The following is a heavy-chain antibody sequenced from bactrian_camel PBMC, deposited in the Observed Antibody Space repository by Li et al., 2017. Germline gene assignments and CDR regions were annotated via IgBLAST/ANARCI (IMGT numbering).Heavy chain of an antibody. CDR2: IDSDGTT. D-gene: IGHD4*01. CDR1: GDTYNTYC. V-gene: IGHV3S53*01. CDR3: ATGHLPYSDSIGGFGY. J-gene: IGHJ6*01. Sequence: VQLVESGGGSVQAGGSLRLSCAASGDTYNTYCMGWFRQAPGKEREGVAAIDSDGTTSYSPSVKGRFTISRDVAKNTVTLQMNSLKSEDTALYYCATGHLPYSDSIGGFGYWGQGTQVTVS.